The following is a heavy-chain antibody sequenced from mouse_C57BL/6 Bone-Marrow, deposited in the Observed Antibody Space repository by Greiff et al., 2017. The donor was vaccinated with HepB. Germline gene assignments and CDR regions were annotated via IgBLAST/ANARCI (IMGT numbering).Heavy chain of an antibody. J-gene: IGHJ1*03. CDR2: ISYSGST. D-gene: IGHD1-1*01. V-gene: IGHV3-1*01. CDR1: GYSITSGYD. Sequence: EVHLQASGPGLVKPSQSLSLTCTVPGYSITSGYDWHWIRHFPGNKLEWMGYISYSGSTNYNPSLKIRISITHDTSKNLFFLKLNSVTTEDTATYYCASRITTVVAPYFDVWGTGTTVTVSS. CDR3: ASRITTVVAPYFDV.